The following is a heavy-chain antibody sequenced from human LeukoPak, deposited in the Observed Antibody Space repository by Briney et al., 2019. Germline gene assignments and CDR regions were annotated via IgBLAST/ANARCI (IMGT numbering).Heavy chain of an antibody. Sequence: NPSETLSLSCTVSGDSNSSFYWSWMRQPPGKGLEWIGYIHYTGSTNYNPSLKSRVTISLDTSKKQFSLKLSSVTAADTAVYYCARGTTGNTLDWGQGALLTVSS. V-gene: IGHV4-59*01. D-gene: IGHD4-17*01. CDR2: IHYTGST. CDR1: GDSNSSFY. J-gene: IGHJ4*02. CDR3: ARGTTGNTLD.